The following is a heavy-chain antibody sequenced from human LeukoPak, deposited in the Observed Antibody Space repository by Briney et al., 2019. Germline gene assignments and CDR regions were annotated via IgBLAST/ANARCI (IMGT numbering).Heavy chain of an antibody. CDR3: ARDRIQNYGGGSNFDF. Sequence: PGGSLRLSCAASGFTFSSYGMHWVRQAPGKGLEWVAGIWYDGSNQYYVDSVKGRFTISRDKSKNTLYLQMNSLRAEDTAVYYCARDRIQNYGGGSNFDFWGQGNLVTVSS. D-gene: IGHD1-7*01. V-gene: IGHV3-33*01. CDR2: IWYDGSNQ. J-gene: IGHJ4*02. CDR1: GFTFSSYG.